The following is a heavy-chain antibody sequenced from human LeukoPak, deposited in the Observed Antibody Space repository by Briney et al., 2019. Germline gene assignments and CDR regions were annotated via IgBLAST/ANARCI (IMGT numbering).Heavy chain of an antibody. CDR3: ARDRGPRRYSGYEYWFDP. J-gene: IGHJ5*02. Sequence: GGSLRLSCAASGFTFSSYWMSWVRQAPGKGLEWVANIKQDGSEKYYVDSVKGRFTISRDNAKNSLYLQMNSLRAEDTAVYYCARDRGPRRYSGYEYWFDPWGQGTLVTVSS. D-gene: IGHD5-12*01. CDR2: IKQDGSEK. V-gene: IGHV3-7*01. CDR1: GFTFSSYW.